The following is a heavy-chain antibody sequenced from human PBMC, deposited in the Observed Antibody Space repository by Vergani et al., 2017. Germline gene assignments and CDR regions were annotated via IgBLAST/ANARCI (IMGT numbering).Heavy chain of an antibody. CDR2: ISSSGSTI. D-gene: IGHD2-15*01. CDR1: GFTFSSYE. V-gene: IGHV3-48*03. J-gene: IGHJ4*02. Sequence: EVQLVESGGGLVQPGGSLRLSCAASGFTFSSYEMNWVRQAPGKGLEWVSYISSSGSTIYYADSVKGRFTISRDNAKNSLHLQMNSLRAEDTAVYYCARELQGGRELDYWGQGTLVTVSS. CDR3: ARELQGGRELDY.